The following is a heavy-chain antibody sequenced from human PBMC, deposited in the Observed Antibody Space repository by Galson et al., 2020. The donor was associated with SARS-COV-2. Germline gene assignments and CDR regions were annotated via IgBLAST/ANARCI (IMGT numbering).Heavy chain of an antibody. D-gene: IGHD2-2*01. J-gene: IGHJ3*02. CDR1: GLRFSHYW. V-gene: IGHV3-7*01. CDR3: AVIYHTDAFDI. Sequence: TGGSLRLSCVVSGLRFSHYWMSWVRQAPGRGLEWVANINVDGTDQYYVDSVKGRFTFSRDNAKNSLYLQMNSLRAEDTAVYYCAVIYHTDAFDIWGQGTMVTVSS. CDR2: INVDGTDQ.